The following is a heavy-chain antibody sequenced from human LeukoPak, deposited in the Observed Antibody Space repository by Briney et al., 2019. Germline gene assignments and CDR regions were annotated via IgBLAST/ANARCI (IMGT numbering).Heavy chain of an antibody. J-gene: IGHJ6*02. D-gene: IGHD6-13*01. V-gene: IGHV1-8*01. CDR3: ARVSSYSSSWYYYYGMDV. CDR2: MNPNSGNT. CDR1: GHTFTSYD. Sequence: ASVKVSCKASGHTFTSYDINWVRQATGQGLEWMGWMNPNSGNTGYAQKFQGRVTMTRNTSISTAYMELSSLRSEDTAVYYCARVSSYSSSWYYYYGMDVWGQGTTVTISS.